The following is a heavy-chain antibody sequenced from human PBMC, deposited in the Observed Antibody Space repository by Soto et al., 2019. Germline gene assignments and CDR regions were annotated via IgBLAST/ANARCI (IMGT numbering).Heavy chain of an antibody. V-gene: IGHV3-74*01. Sequence: EVQLVESGGGLVQPGGSLRLSCAASGFTFSSYWMHWVRQAPGKGLVWVSRINSDGSSTSYADSVKGRFTISRDNAKNTLYLQMNRLRAEHTAVHYCVSTRLVVAAATRDDYWGQGTLVTVSS. CDR1: GFTFSSYW. J-gene: IGHJ4*02. D-gene: IGHD2-15*01. CDR2: INSDGSST. CDR3: VSTRLVVAAATRDDY.